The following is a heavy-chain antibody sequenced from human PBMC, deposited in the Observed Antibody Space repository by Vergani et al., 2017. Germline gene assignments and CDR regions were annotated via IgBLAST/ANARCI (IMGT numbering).Heavy chain of an antibody. D-gene: IGHD6-13*01. CDR3: ARDRRIAAAGLLDY. CDR1: GYTFTSYY. CDR2: INPSGVST. Sequence: QVQLVQSGAEVKKPGASVKVSCKASGYTFTSYYMHWVRQAHGKGLEWMGIINPSGVSTSYAKKFQGRVTMTRDTSTSTVYMELSSLRSEDTAVYYCARDRRIAAAGLLDYWGQGTLGTVSS. J-gene: IGHJ4*02. V-gene: IGHV1-46*03.